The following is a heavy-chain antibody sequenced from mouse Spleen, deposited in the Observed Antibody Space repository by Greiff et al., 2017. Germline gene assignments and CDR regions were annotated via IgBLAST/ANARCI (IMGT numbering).Heavy chain of an antibody. CDR1: GYTFTDYY. J-gene: IGHJ3*01. V-gene: IGHV1-26*01. D-gene: IGHD2-4*01. CDR3: ARYDYDYDRAWFAY. Sequence: EVQLQQSGPELVKPGASVKISCKASGYTFTDYYMNWVKQSHGKSLEWIGDINPNNGGTSYNQKFKGKATLTVDKSSSTAYMELRSLTSEDSAVYYCARYDYDYDRAWFAYWGQGTLVTVSA. CDR2: INPNNGGT.